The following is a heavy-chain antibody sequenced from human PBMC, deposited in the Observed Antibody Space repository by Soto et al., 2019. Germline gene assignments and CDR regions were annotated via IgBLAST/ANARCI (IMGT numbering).Heavy chain of an antibody. D-gene: IGHD3-3*01. CDR1: GFTFSSYG. V-gene: IGHV3-30*18. CDR2: ISYDGSNK. Sequence: PGGSLRLSCAASGFTFSSYGMHWVRQAPGKGLEWVAVISYDGSNKYYADSVKRRFTISRDNSKNTLYLQMNILRAEDTAVYYCAKDGKAYDFWSGYALYYFDYWGQGTLVTVSS. CDR3: AKDGKAYDFWSGYALYYFDY. J-gene: IGHJ4*02.